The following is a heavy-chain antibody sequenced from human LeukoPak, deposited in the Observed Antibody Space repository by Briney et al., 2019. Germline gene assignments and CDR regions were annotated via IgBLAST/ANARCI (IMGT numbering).Heavy chain of an antibody. D-gene: IGHD1-26*01. Sequence: SQTLSLTCTVSGGSISSGGYYWSWIRQHPGKGLEWIGYIYYSGSTYYNPSLKSRVSISVDTSKNQFSLKLTSVTAADTAVYYCARSHKWELPTTWGQGTLVTVSS. CDR1: GGSISSGGYY. CDR2: IYYSGST. CDR3: ARSHKWELPTT. J-gene: IGHJ5*02. V-gene: IGHV4-31*03.